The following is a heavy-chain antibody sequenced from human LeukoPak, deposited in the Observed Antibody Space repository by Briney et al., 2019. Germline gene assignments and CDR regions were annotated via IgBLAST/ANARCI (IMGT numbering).Heavy chain of an antibody. CDR2: IYSGGST. CDR1: GFTVSSNY. J-gene: IGHJ6*02. Sequence: PGGSLRLSCAASGFTVSSNYMSWVRQAPGKGLEWVSVIYSGGSTYYADSVKGRFTISRDNSKNTLYLQMNSLRAEDTAVYYCAREGGLHQYYYYGMDVWGQGTTVTVSS. V-gene: IGHV3-66*01. CDR3: AREGGLHQYYYYGMDV.